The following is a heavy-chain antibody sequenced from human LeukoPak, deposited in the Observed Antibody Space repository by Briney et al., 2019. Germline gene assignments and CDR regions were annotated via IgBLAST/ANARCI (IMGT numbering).Heavy chain of an antibody. CDR3: ARDRTSGSSSGH. Sequence: PGGSLRLSCAASGFTFSSYEMNWVRQAPGKGLEWVSYISSSGSTIYYADSVKGRFTISRDNAKNSLYLQMNNLRAEDTAVYYCARDRTSGSSSGHWGQGTLVTVSS. CDR1: GFTFSSYE. V-gene: IGHV3-48*03. CDR2: ISSSGSTI. J-gene: IGHJ4*02. D-gene: IGHD6-13*01.